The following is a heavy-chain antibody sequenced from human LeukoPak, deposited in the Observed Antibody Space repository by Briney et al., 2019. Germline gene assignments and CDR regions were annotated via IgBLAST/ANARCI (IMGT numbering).Heavy chain of an antibody. Sequence: GSLRLSCAASGFTFSTYDMHWVRQATGEGLEWVSAIDTAGGTYYPGSVKGRFTISRENSKNSLYLQMDSLRAGDTAVYYCIRESNYYDSSTSPGYFDLWGRGTLVTVSS. CDR3: IRESNYYDSSTSPGYFDL. CDR1: GFTFSTYD. J-gene: IGHJ2*01. V-gene: IGHV3-13*04. CDR2: IDTAGGT. D-gene: IGHD3-22*01.